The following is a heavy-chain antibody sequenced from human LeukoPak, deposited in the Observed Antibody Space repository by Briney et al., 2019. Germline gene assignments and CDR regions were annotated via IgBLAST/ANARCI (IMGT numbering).Heavy chain of an antibody. CDR3: ARDAPSFPYCTGGSCYSL. Sequence: GGSLGLSCAASGFTFSDYYMSWIRQAPGKGLEWVSYISSSGSTIYYADSVKGRFTISRDNAKNTLYLQMNSLRAEDTAVYYCARDAPSFPYCTGGSCYSLWGQGTLVTVSS. CDR2: ISSSGSTI. D-gene: IGHD2-15*01. J-gene: IGHJ4*02. V-gene: IGHV3-11*01. CDR1: GFTFSDYY.